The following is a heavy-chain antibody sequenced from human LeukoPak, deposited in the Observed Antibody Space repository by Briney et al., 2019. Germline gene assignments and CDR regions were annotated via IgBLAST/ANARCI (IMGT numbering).Heavy chain of an antibody. CDR2: ISSSGSSL. CDR3: ATFGLVAALDL. V-gene: IGHV3-48*03. D-gene: IGHD5-12*01. J-gene: IGHJ4*02. Sequence: GGSLRLSCAASGFSFDSYEMNWVRQAPGKGLEWVSYISSSGSSLDYADSVKGRFTISRDNAKNSLYLQMNSLRAEDTGVYYCATFGLVAALDLWGQGTLVTVSS. CDR1: GFSFDSYE.